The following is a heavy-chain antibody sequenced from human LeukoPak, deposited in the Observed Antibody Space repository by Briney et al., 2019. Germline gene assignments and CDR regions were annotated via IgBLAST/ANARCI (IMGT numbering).Heavy chain of an antibody. CDR3: ARLPHYYDNNGYLDY. CDR2: IYYSGST. J-gene: IGHJ4*02. D-gene: IGHD3-22*01. V-gene: IGHV4-39*01. CDR1: GGSVSSGSYY. Sequence: SETLSLTCTVSGGSVSSGSYYWSWIRQPPGKGLEWIGNIYYSGSTYYNPSLKSRVTISVDTSKNQFSLKLNSVTAADTAVYYCARLPHYYDNNGYLDYWGQGTLVTVSS.